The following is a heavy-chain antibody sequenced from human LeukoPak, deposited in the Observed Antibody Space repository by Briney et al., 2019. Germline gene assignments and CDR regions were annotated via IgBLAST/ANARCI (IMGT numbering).Heavy chain of an antibody. V-gene: IGHV3-30*18. J-gene: IGHJ4*02. CDR1: GFTFSSYG. CDR2: ISYDGSNK. Sequence: PGRSLRLSCAASGFTFSSYGMHWVRQAPGKGLEWVAVISYDGSNKYYADSVKGRFTISRDNSKNTLYLQMNSLRAEDTAVYYCAKQNYWGKGTLVTVST. CDR3: AKQNY.